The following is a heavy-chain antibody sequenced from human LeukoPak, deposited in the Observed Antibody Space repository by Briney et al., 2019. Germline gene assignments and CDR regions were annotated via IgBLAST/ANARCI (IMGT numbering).Heavy chain of an antibody. V-gene: IGHV1-69*13. CDR1: GGTFSSYA. CDR3: ARDRVVQNWFDP. D-gene: IGHD3-10*01. Sequence: ASVKVSCKASGGTFSSYAISWVRQAPGQGLEWMGGIIPIFGTANYAQKFQGRVTITADESTSTAYMELSSLRSEDTAVYYCARDRVVQNWFDPWGQGTLVTVSS. J-gene: IGHJ5*02. CDR2: IIPIFGTA.